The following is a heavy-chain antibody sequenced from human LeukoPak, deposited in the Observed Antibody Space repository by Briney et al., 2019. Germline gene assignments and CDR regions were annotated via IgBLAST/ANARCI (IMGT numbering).Heavy chain of an antibody. CDR3: ARVMVSGQRHMDV. J-gene: IGHJ6*03. D-gene: IGHD6-25*01. Sequence: GGSLRLSCAASGFTFSTYWMHWVRQGPEKGLVWVSRINGDGSTTHYADSVKGRFTISRDNAKNTLYLQMNGLRAEDTAVYYCARVMVSGQRHMDVWGKGTTVTVSS. CDR2: INGDGSTT. CDR1: GFTFSTYW. V-gene: IGHV3-74*01.